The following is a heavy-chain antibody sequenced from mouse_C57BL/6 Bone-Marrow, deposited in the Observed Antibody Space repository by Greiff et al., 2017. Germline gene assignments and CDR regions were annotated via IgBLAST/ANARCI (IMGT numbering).Heavy chain of an antibody. CDR2: ISYDGSN. Sequence: EVKLMESGPGLVKPSQSLSLTCSVTGYSITSGYYWNWNRQFPGNQQEWRDYISYDGSNNYNPSLNNQISITRDTSKNQFFLKLNAVTTEDTATYYCARHSSGYLAYWGQGTLVTVSA. V-gene: IGHV3-6*01. J-gene: IGHJ3*01. CDR1: GYSITSGYY. CDR3: ARHSSGYLAY. D-gene: IGHD3-2*02.